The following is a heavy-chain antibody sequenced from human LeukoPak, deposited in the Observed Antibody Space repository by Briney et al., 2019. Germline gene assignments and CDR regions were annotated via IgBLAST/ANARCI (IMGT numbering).Heavy chain of an antibody. Sequence: GGSLRLSCAASGFTFRDYFMRWIRQAPGKGLEWVAYTNTAGNTIYYADSMKGRFTIYRDNAKNSLYLQMNTLRAEDTAVYYCARATYDSSAVDAFDIWGQGTMVTVSP. CDR2: TNTAGNTI. CDR1: GFTFRDYF. D-gene: IGHD3-22*01. J-gene: IGHJ3*02. V-gene: IGHV3-11*01. CDR3: ARATYDSSAVDAFDI.